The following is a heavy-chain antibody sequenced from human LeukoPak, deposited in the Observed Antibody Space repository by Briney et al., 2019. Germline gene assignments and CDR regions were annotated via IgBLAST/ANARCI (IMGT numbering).Heavy chain of an antibody. CDR1: GFIFSSNP. J-gene: IGHJ4*02. V-gene: IGHV3-23*01. CDR2: MTTSGTT. Sequence: GGSLRLSCVASGFIFSSNPMAWVRQAPGKGLEWVSIMTTSGTTHYADSVKGRFTISRDNSKNTLYLQMNSLRAEDTAVYYCAKERATTTAFDYWGQGTLVTVSS. CDR3: AKERATTTAFDY. D-gene: IGHD1-26*01.